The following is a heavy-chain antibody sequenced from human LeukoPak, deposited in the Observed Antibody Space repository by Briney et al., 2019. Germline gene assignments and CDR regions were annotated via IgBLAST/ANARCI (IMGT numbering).Heavy chain of an antibody. J-gene: IGHJ4*02. CDR2: IKSKTDGGTT. V-gene: IGHV3-15*01. CDR1: VFTFSDHY. D-gene: IGHD2-2*01. CDR3: TTEDIVVVPAAGAH. Sequence: PGGSLRLSCAASVFTFSDHYMDWVRQAPGKGLEWVGRIKSKTDGGTTDYAAPVKGRFTISRDDSKNTLYLQMNSLKTEDTAVYYCTTEDIVVVPAAGAHWGQGTLVTVSS.